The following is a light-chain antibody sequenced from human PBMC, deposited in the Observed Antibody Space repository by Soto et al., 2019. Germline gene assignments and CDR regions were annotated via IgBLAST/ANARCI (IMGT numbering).Light chain of an antibody. CDR3: NTYAGSNNWV. CDR2: EVS. Sequence: QSALTQPPSASGSPGQSVTISCTGTSSDVGGYNYVSWYQQHPGKAPNLMIYEVSKRPSGVPDRFSGSKSGNTASLTVSGLQAEDEADYYCNTYAGSNNWVFGGGTKLTVL. J-gene: IGLJ3*02. CDR1: SSDVGGYNY. V-gene: IGLV2-8*01.